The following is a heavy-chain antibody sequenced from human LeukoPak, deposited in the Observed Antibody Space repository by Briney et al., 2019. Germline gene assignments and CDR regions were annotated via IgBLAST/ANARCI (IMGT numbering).Heavy chain of an antibody. J-gene: IGHJ4*02. CDR2: IRNDGSDK. V-gene: IGHV3-30*02. D-gene: IGHD4-11*01. CDR3: ARTTVTIDGFDY. Sequence: PGGSLRLSCAASGFTSSIYAIHWVRQAPGKGLEWVAFIRNDGSDKYYADSVQGRFTISRDNSKNTLYLQMDSLKTEDTAVYYCARTTVTIDGFDYWGQGTLVTVSS. CDR1: GFTSSIYA.